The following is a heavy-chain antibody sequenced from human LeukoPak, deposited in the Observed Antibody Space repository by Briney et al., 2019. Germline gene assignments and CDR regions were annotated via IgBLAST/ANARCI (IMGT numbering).Heavy chain of an antibody. CDR2: MNPNSGNT. CDR3: ARGGTSSYYYYYGMDV. D-gene: IGHD2-2*01. V-gene: IGHV1-8*01. J-gene: IGHJ6*02. Sequence: ASVKVSCKASGYTFTSYDINWVRQATGQGLEWMGWMNPNSGNTGYAQKFQGRVTITRNTSISTAYMELSSLRSEDTAVYYCARGGTSSYYYYYGMDVWGQGTTVTVSS. CDR1: GYTFTSYD.